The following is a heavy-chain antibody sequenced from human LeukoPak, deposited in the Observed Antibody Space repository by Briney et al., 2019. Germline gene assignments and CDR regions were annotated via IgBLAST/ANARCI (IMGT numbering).Heavy chain of an antibody. CDR2: INTDGSRT. Sequence: GGSLRLSCAASGFTFSNHWMHWVRQAPGKGLVWVSRINTDGSRTSYADSVKGRFTISRDNARNTLYLQVNSLRAEDTAVYYCARRGAAGTYYFDYWGQGTLVTVSS. J-gene: IGHJ4*02. V-gene: IGHV3-74*01. CDR3: ARRGAAGTYYFDY. CDR1: GFTFSNHW. D-gene: IGHD6-13*01.